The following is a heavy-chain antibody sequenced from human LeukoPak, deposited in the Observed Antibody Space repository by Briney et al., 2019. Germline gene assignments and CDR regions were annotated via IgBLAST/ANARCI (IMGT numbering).Heavy chain of an antibody. Sequence: SATLSLTCTVSGASLSSINYYWGWIRQPPGKRPECIASVYNAGTTFYTPSLKSRVTISIDTSKNQFSLKLSSVSAADMAVYYCARQYEQWLLPYHYDSWGQGTLVTVSS. CDR1: GASLSSINYY. J-gene: IGHJ4*02. D-gene: IGHD3-22*01. V-gene: IGHV4-39*01. CDR2: VYNAGTT. CDR3: ARQYEQWLLPYHYDS.